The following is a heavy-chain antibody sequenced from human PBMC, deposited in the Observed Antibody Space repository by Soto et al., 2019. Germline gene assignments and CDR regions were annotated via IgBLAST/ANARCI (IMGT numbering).Heavy chain of an antibody. J-gene: IGHJ4*02. D-gene: IGHD3-22*01. V-gene: IGHV3-53*01. CDR3: ARVRLHYYDSSGSFDY. CDR2: IYSGGST. Sequence: PGGSLRLSCAASGFPVSSNYMSWVRQAPGRGLEWVSVIYSGGSTYYADSVKGRFTISRDNSKNTLYLQMNSLRAEDTAVYYCARVRLHYYDSSGSFDYWGQGTLVTVSS. CDR1: GFPVSSNY.